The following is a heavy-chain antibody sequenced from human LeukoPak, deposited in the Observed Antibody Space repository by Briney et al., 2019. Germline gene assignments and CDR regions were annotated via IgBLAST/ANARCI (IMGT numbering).Heavy chain of an antibody. J-gene: IGHJ5*02. D-gene: IGHD6-13*01. Sequence: GGSLRLSCAASGFTFDDYAMHWVRQAPGKGLEWVSGISWNSGSIGYADSVKGRFTTSRDNAKNSLYLQMNSLRAEDTALYYCAKDFSGWYRRVNWFDPWGQGTLVTVSS. CDR3: AKDFSGWYRRVNWFDP. V-gene: IGHV3-9*01. CDR2: ISWNSGSI. CDR1: GFTFDDYA.